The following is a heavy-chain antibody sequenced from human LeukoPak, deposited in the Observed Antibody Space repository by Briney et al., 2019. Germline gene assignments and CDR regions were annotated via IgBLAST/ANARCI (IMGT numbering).Heavy chain of an antibody. Sequence: ASETLSLTCAVYGGSFSGYYWSWLRQPPGKGLEWIGEINDSETTNYNPSLKSRVTMSIDTSKNQFSLRLSSVTAADTAIYYCARGTAAAGSFIAINDYWGQGTLVTVSS. V-gene: IGHV4-34*01. J-gene: IGHJ4*02. D-gene: IGHD6-13*01. CDR3: ARGTAAAGSFIAINDY. CDR1: GGSFSGYY. CDR2: INDSETT.